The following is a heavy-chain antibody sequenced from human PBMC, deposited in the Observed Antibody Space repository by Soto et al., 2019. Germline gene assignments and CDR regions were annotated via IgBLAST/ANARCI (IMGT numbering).Heavy chain of an antibody. CDR3: AARGGNSGPPFDY. D-gene: IGHD2-21*02. CDR2: ISAVGGST. V-gene: IGHV3-23*01. J-gene: IGHJ4*02. Sequence: PGGSLRLSCVASGFTFSIYAMNWVRQAPGKGLEWVSTISAVGGSTYYADSMKGRFTISRDNSKNTLYLQMNSLRAEDTAVYYCAARGGNSGPPFDYWGQGTLVTVSS. CDR1: GFTFSIYA.